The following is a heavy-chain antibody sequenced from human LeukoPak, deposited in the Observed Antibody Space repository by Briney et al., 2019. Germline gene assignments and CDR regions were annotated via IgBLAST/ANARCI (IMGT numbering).Heavy chain of an antibody. CDR2: ISAYNGNT. J-gene: IGHJ6*03. CDR1: GYTFTSYG. V-gene: IGHV1-18*01. Sequence: ASVKVSCKGSGYTFTSYGISWVRQAPGQGLEWMGWISAYNGNTNYAQKLQGRVTMTTDTSTSTAYMELRSLRSDDTAVYYCAREWVLYSSSTSCLRYYYYYMDVWGKGTTVTVSS. CDR3: AREWVLYSSSTSCLRYYYYYMDV. D-gene: IGHD2-2*01.